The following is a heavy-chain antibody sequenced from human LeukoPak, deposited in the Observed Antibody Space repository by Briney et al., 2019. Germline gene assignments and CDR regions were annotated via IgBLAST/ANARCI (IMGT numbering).Heavy chain of an antibody. D-gene: IGHD1-1*01. CDR3: ARDKIEGPTKLDY. CDR2: IKQDESEK. Sequence: PGGSLRLSCAASGFTFSSYWMSWVRQAPGKGLEWVANIKQDESEKYHVDSVKGRFTISRDNAKNSLYLQMNSLRAEDTAVYYCARDKIEGPTKLDYWGQGILVTVSS. CDR1: GFTFSSYW. V-gene: IGHV3-7*01. J-gene: IGHJ4*02.